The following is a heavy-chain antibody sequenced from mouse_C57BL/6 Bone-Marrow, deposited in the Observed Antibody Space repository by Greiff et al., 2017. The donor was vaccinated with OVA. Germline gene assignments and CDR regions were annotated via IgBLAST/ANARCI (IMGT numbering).Heavy chain of an antibody. Sequence: EVMLVESGGDLVKPGGSLKLSCAASGFTFSSYGMSWVRQTPDKRLEWVATISSGGSYTYYPDSLKGRFTISIDNTKNTLYLQMRSLKSEDTAMYYCAGHDGSSSFAYWGQGTLVTVSA. J-gene: IGHJ3*01. V-gene: IGHV5-6*01. CDR1: GFTFSSYG. D-gene: IGHD1-1*01. CDR2: ISSGGSYT. CDR3: AGHDGSSSFAY.